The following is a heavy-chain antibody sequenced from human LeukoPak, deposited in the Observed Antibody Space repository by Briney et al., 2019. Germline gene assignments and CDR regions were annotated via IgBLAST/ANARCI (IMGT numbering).Heavy chain of an antibody. CDR2: IYPGDSDT. CDR1: GYSFTSYW. Sequence: GESLKISCKGSGYSFTSYWSGWVGQMPGKGLEWMGIIYPGDSDTRYGPSLQGQVNISADKSISTAYMQWSSLKASDTAMYYCALIKAYCSGGSCYFNWFDPWGQGTLVTVSS. V-gene: IGHV5-51*01. D-gene: IGHD2-15*01. J-gene: IGHJ5*02. CDR3: ALIKAYCSGGSCYFNWFDP.